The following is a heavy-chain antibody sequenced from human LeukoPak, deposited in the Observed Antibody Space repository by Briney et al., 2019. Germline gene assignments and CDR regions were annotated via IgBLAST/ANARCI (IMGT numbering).Heavy chain of an antibody. J-gene: IGHJ4*02. CDR3: ARQDSSGYYYDY. Sequence: SVKVSCKASGGTFSSYAISWVRQAPGQGLEWMGRIIPIFGIANYAQKFQGRVTITADKSTSTAYMELSSLRSEDMAVYYCARQDSSGYYYDYWGQGTLVTVSS. CDR2: IIPIFGIA. V-gene: IGHV1-69*04. D-gene: IGHD3-22*01. CDR1: GGTFSSYA.